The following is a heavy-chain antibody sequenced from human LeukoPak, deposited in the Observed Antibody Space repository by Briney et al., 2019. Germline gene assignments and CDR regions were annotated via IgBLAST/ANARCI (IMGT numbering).Heavy chain of an antibody. Sequence: SETLSLTCTVSGGTISSYYWSWIRQPPGKGLEWIGYIYYSGSTNYNPSLKSRVTISVDTSKNQFSLKLSSVTAADTAVYYCAREREYSSSIDPWGQGTLVTVSS. CDR2: IYYSGST. V-gene: IGHV4-59*01. CDR1: GGTISSYY. CDR3: AREREYSSSIDP. J-gene: IGHJ5*02. D-gene: IGHD6-13*01.